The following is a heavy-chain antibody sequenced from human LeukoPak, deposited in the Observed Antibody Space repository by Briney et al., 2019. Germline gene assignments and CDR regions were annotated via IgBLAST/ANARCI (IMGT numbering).Heavy chain of an antibody. CDR3: ARDRGVPAAYANWFDP. Sequence: SETLSLTCTVSGGSISSGSYYWSWIRQPAGKGLEWIGRIYTSGSTNYNPSLKSRVTMSVDTSKNQFSLKLSSVTAADTAVYYCARDRGVPAAYANWFDPWGQGTLVTVSS. D-gene: IGHD2-2*01. CDR2: IYTSGST. V-gene: IGHV4-61*02. J-gene: IGHJ5*02. CDR1: GGSISSGSYY.